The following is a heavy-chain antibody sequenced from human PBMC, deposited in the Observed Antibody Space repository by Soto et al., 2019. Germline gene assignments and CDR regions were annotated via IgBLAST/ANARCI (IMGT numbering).Heavy chain of an antibody. V-gene: IGHV4-34*01. CDR1: GGSFSGYY. CDR3: ARGVSREFTAIREIMVRGVTNNYGMDV. Sequence: QVQLQQWGAGLLKPSETLSLTCAVYGGSFSGYYWSWIRQPPGKGLEWIGEINHSGSTNYNPSLKSRVTISVDTAKNQISLKLSSVTAADAAVYYCARGVSREFTAIREIMVRGVTNNYGMDVWGQGTTVTVSS. D-gene: IGHD3-10*01. J-gene: IGHJ6*02. CDR2: INHSGST.